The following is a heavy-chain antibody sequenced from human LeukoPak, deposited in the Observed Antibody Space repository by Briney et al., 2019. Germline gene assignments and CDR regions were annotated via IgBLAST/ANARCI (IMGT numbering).Heavy chain of an antibody. V-gene: IGHV3-23*01. CDR1: GFTFSTYA. J-gene: IGHJ4*02. CDR2: ISGTGGST. CDR3: TTPGSSSGWTNFDY. D-gene: IGHD6-19*01. Sequence: GGSLRLSCAASGFTFSTYAMTWVRQAPGKGLEWVSLISGTGGSTYYADSVKGRFTISRDNSKNTLYLQMNSLRAEDTAVYYCTTPGSSSGWTNFDYWGQGTLVTVSS.